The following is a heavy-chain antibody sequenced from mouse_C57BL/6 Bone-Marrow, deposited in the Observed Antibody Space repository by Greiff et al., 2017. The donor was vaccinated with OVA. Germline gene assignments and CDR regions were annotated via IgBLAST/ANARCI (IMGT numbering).Heavy chain of an antibody. CDR3: ARWAFDY. J-gene: IGHJ2*01. CDR1: GYTFTSYW. CDR2: IDPSDSYT. V-gene: IGHV1-69*01. Sequence: ESGAELVMPGASVKLSCKASGYTFTSYWMHWVKQRPGQGLEWIGEIDPSDSYTNYNQKFKGKSTLTVDKSSSTAYMQLSSLTSEDSAVYYCARWAFDYWGQGTTLTVSS.